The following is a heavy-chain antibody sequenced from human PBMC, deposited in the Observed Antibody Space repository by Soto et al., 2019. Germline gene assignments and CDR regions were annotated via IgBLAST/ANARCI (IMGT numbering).Heavy chain of an antibody. D-gene: IGHD3-3*01. J-gene: IGHJ6*04. CDR1: GGSVSSGTYQ. Sequence: QVQLQESGPGLVRPSETLSLTCTVSGGSVSSGTYQWSWIRQSPGKGLEWIGHIHYTGNTNNNPPLKSPVSISVDTSKDLLSLRLPSVTAADTALYLRARRHIFDLWSGSGPMDVWCKGTAVSGPS. V-gene: IGHV4-61*03. CDR3: ARRHIFDLWSGSGPMDV. CDR2: IHYTGNT.